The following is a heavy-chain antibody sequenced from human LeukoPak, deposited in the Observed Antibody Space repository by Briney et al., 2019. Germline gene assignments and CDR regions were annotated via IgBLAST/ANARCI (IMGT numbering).Heavy chain of an antibody. D-gene: IGHD3-16*01. CDR1: GFTFSSYW. J-gene: IGHJ5*02. CDR2: IKQDGSEK. Sequence: HPGGSLRLSCAASGFTFSSYWMSWVRQAPGKGLEWVANIKQDGSEKYYVDSVKGRFTISRDNAKNSLYLQMNSPRAEDTAVYYCARGFLRGNTGKNWFDPWGQGTLVTVSS. V-gene: IGHV3-7*01. CDR3: ARGFLRGNTGKNWFDP.